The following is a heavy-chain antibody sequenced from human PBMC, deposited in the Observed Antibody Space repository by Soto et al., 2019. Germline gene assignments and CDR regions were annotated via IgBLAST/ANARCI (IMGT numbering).Heavy chain of an antibody. CDR1: GGTFSSYA. Sequence: GASVKVSCKASGGTFSSYAISWVRQAPGQGLEWMGGIIPIFGTANYAQKFQGRVTITADESTSTAYMELSSLRSEDTAVYYCARLNDYYYYGMDVWGQGTTVTVSS. J-gene: IGHJ6*02. D-gene: IGHD1-1*01. CDR3: ARLNDYYYYGMDV. CDR2: IIPIFGTA. V-gene: IGHV1-69*13.